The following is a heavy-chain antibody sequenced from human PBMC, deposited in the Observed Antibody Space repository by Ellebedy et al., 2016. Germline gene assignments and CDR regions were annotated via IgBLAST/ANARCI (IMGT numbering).Heavy chain of an antibody. CDR3: ANGGAGSGTTSLFY. CDR2: IYAGDSDP. CDR1: GYSFTSYW. J-gene: IGHJ4*02. Sequence: GESLKISCKTSGYSFTSYWIGWVRQMPGKGLEWMGLIYAGDSDPKYSPSFQGQVTFSVGRSINTAYLQWTSLKAADSATYYCANGGAGSGTTSLFYWGQGTLVTVSS. D-gene: IGHD5-12*01. V-gene: IGHV5-51*01.